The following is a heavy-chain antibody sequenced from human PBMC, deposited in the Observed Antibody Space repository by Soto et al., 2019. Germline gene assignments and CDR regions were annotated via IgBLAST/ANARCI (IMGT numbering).Heavy chain of an antibody. Sequence: QVQLVQSGGEVKKPGSSVRVSCKASGGTFSSYTISWVRQAPGQGLEWMGRIIPILGIANYAQKFQGRVTITEDKSTSAAYMELRSLRSEDTAVYDCASDRPRRRGAGLDAFDIWGQGTMVTVSS. CDR2: IIPILGIA. D-gene: IGHD1-1*01. CDR1: GGTFSSYT. V-gene: IGHV1-69*04. CDR3: ASDRPRRRGAGLDAFDI. J-gene: IGHJ3*02.